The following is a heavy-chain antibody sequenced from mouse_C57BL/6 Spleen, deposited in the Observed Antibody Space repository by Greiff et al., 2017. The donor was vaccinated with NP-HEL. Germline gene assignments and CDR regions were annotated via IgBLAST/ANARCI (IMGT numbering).Heavy chain of an antibody. CDR3: ARSPVVATRGYFDV. J-gene: IGHJ1*03. CDR2: IDPSDSET. V-gene: IGHV1-52*01. Sequence: QVQLQQPGAELVRPGSSVKLSCKASGYTFTSYWMHWVKQRPIQGLEWIGNIDPSDSETHYNQKFKDKATLTVDKSSSTAYMQLSSLTSEDSAVYYCARSPVVATRGYFDVWGTGTTVTVSS. D-gene: IGHD1-1*01. CDR1: GYTFTSYW.